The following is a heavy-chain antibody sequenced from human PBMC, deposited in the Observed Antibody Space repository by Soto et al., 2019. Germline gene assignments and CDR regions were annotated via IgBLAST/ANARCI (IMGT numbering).Heavy chain of an antibody. CDR3: ARMTAFIAAAGTSRAYYYYYMDV. CDR2: IDWDDDK. Sequence: SGPTLVNPTQTLTLTCTFSGFSLSTRGMCVSWIRQPPGKALEWLARIDWDDDKYYSTSLKTRLTISKDTSKNQVVLTMTNMDPVDTATYYCARMTAFIAAAGTSRAYYYYYMDVWGKGTTVTVSS. CDR1: GFSLSTRGMC. D-gene: IGHD6-13*01. J-gene: IGHJ6*03. V-gene: IGHV2-70*11.